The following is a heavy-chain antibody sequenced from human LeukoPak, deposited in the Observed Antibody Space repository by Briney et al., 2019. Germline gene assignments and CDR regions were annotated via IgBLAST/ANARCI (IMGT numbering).Heavy chain of an antibody. CDR1: GYTFIHHW. CDR2: INPTGTTT. Sequence: ASVKVSCKASGYTFIHHWMHWVRQAPGQGLEWVGLINPTGTTTLYAQKFQGRITLTRDMSATTDYMELSSLTSEDTAVYYCARDLTVDTAMGGYYMDVWGKGTTVTISS. CDR3: ARDLTVDTAMGGYYMDV. D-gene: IGHD5-18*01. V-gene: IGHV1-46*01. J-gene: IGHJ6*03.